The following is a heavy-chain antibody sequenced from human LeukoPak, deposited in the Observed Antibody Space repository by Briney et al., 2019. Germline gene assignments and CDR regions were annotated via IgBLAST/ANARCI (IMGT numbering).Heavy chain of an antibody. D-gene: IGHD3-9*01. J-gene: IGHJ4*02. CDR1: GVTFSSYS. CDR2: ISRSRSYI. Sequence: PGGSLRISCAASGVTFSSYSMNWVRQAPGKWLDWVSSISRSRSYIYYADSVKGRFTISRDNAKTSLYLQMNSLRAEDTAVYYCSIQAEVGLRYFDWRSYFDYWGQGTLVTVSS. V-gene: IGHV3-21*01. CDR3: SIQAEVGLRYFDWRSYFDY.